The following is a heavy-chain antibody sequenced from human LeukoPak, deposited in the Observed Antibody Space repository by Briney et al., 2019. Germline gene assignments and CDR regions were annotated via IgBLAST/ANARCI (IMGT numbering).Heavy chain of an antibody. V-gene: IGHV3-23*01. CDR1: GFTFSIYA. CDR2: ISGSNGNT. D-gene: IGHD1-26*01. Sequence: GGSLRLSCAASGFTFSIYAMTWVRQTPGKGLEWVSGISGSNGNTYYADSVKGRFTISRDNSKNTLYLQMNSLRVEDTAVYYCAKDRSGSYYGFDYWGQGTLVTVSS. J-gene: IGHJ4*02. CDR3: AKDRSGSYYGFDY.